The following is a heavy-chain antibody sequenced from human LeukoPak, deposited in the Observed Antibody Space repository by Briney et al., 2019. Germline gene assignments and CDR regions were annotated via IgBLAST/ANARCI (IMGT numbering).Heavy chain of an antibody. V-gene: IGHV3-7*01. CDR3: ARVAYYYDSSGYYFDY. CDR1: GFTFSSYS. D-gene: IGHD3-22*01. J-gene: IGHJ4*02. Sequence: GGSLRLSCAASGFTFSSYSMNWVRQAPGKGLEWVANIKQDGSEKYYVDSVKGRFTISRDNAKNSLYLQMNSLRAEDTAVYYCARVAYYYDSSGYYFDYWGQGTLVTVSS. CDR2: IKQDGSEK.